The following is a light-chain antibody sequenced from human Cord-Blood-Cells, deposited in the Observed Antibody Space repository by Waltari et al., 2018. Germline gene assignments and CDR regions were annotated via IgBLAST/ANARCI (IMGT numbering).Light chain of an antibody. CDR1: QNVSSN. CDR2: GAS. J-gene: IGKJ1*01. V-gene: IGKV3-15*01. Sequence: DIVMTHSLATLSVSPGERVPLSCRASQNVSSNLAWYQQKPGQAPRLRIYGASTRATGSQARFSGSGSRTEFTLTSSSLQSEDFAVYYCQQYNNWRRTFGQGTKGEIK. CDR3: QQYNNWRRT.